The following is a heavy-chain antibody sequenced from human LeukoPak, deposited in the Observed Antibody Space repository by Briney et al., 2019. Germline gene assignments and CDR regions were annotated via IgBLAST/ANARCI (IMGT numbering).Heavy chain of an antibody. J-gene: IGHJ4*02. Sequence: PGGSLRLSCAASGFTFSSYSMSWVRQAPGKGLEWVSAISGSGGSTYYADSVKGRFTISRDNSKNTLYLQMNSLRAEDTAVYYCAKDLGVVTAIRGADYWGQGTLVTVSS. CDR1: GFTFSSYS. V-gene: IGHV3-23*01. CDR3: AKDLGVVTAIRGADY. D-gene: IGHD2-21*02. CDR2: ISGSGGST.